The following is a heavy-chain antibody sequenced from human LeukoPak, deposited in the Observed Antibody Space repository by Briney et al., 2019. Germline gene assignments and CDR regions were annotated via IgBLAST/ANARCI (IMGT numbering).Heavy chain of an antibody. Sequence: SQTLSLTCTVSGGSISSGGYHWSWIRQHPGKGLEWIGYIYYSRSTYYNPSLNSRVTISVDTSKHQFSLKLSSVTAADTAVYYCAREGIKYYFDYWGQGTLVTVSS. CDR1: GGSISSGGYH. D-gene: IGHD2/OR15-2a*01. J-gene: IGHJ4*02. CDR3: AREGIKYYFDY. CDR2: IYYSRST. V-gene: IGHV4-31*03.